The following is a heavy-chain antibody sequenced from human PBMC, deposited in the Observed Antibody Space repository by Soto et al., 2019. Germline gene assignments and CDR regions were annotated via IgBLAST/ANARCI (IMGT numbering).Heavy chain of an antibody. Sequence: QTLSLTCTVSGGSISSGGYYWSWIRQHPGKGLESIGYIYYSGSTYYNPSLKSRVTISVDTSKNQFSLKLSSVTAADTAVYYCARDLDYGDDYYMDVWGKGTTVTVSS. V-gene: IGHV4-31*03. D-gene: IGHD4-17*01. CDR1: GGSISSGGYY. CDR3: ARDLDYGDDYYMDV. J-gene: IGHJ6*03. CDR2: IYYSGST.